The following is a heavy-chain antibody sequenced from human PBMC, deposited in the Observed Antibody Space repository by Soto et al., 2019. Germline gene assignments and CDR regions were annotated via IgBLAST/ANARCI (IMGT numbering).Heavy chain of an antibody. CDR3: ARGTEITIFGVFPH. Sequence: QVQLVQSGAEVKKPGASVKVSCKASGYTFTSYDINWVRQATGQGLEWMGWMNPNSGNTGYAQKLQGRVTMTRNTSISTAYMELSSLRSADTAVYYCARGTEITIFGVFPHWGQGTLVTVSS. CDR2: MNPNSGNT. CDR1: GYTFTSYD. V-gene: IGHV1-8*01. D-gene: IGHD3-3*01. J-gene: IGHJ4*02.